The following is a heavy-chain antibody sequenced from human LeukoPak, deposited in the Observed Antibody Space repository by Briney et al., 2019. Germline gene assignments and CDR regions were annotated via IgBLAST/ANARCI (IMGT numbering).Heavy chain of an antibody. J-gene: IGHJ4*02. CDR2: ISAYNGNT. Sequence: ASVKVSCKASGYTFTSYGISWVRQAPGQGLEWMGWISAYNGNTNYAQKLQGRVTMTTDTSTSTAYMELRSLRSDDTAVYYCARRHDAYYDILTGYYGLHYWGQGTLVTVSS. V-gene: IGHV1-18*01. CDR1: GYTFTSYG. D-gene: IGHD3-9*01. CDR3: ARRHDAYYDILTGYYGLHY.